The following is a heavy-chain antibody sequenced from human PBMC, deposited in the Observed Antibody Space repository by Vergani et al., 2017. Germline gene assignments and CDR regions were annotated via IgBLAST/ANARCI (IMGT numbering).Heavy chain of an antibody. V-gene: IGHV4-4*07. CDR3: ARDGGEYDKDALDV. CDR2: IYTSGAT. CDR1: GFTLSDHV. J-gene: IGHJ3*01. Sequence: VQLVESGGGLVQPGGSLRLSCAASGFTLSDHVMDWVRQGPGKGLEWIGRIYTSGATNYNPSLRSRAIMSVDASKKQFSLKWTSVTAADTAVYYCARDGGEYDKDALDVWGQGTKVTVTS. D-gene: IGHD2-21*01.